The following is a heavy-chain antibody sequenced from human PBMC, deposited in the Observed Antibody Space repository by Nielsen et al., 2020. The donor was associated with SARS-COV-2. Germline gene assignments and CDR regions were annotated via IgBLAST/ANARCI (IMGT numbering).Heavy chain of an antibody. CDR1: GFTFNSYT. Sequence: GGSLRLSCAASGFTFNSYTMNWVRQAPGKGLEWVSSISSSRNYIFYADSVKGRFTVSRDNAKNSLYLQMNSLRAEDTALYHCARHGDYAYYYYGMDVWGQGTTVTVSS. CDR2: ISSSRNYI. V-gene: IGHV3-21*04. CDR3: ARHGDYAYYYYGMDV. D-gene: IGHD4-17*01. J-gene: IGHJ6*02.